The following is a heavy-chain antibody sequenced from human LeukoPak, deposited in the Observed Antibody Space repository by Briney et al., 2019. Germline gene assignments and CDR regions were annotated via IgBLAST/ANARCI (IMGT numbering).Heavy chain of an antibody. Sequence: SQTLSLTCTVSGGSISSGGYYWGWVRQHPGKGLEWVGYIYYSGSTYYNPSLKSRVTISVDTSKNQFSLNLSSVTAADTAVYYCARDMTRYCSSTRSSNWFDPWGQGTLVTVSS. V-gene: IGHV4-31*03. D-gene: IGHD2-2*01. CDR1: GGSISSGGYY. CDR3: ARDMTRYCSSTRSSNWFDP. J-gene: IGHJ5*02. CDR2: IYYSGST.